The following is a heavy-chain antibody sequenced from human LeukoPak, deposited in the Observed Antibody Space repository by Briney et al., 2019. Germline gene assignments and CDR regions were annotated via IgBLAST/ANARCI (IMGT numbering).Heavy chain of an antibody. CDR1: GDSINSYY. J-gene: IGHJ4*02. CDR3: ARQTGSGLFILP. CDR2: IYYSGNT. D-gene: IGHD3/OR15-3a*01. V-gene: IGHV4-59*04. Sequence: PSETLSLTCTVSGDSINSYYWSWIRQPPGKGLEWIGYIYYSGNTYYNASLKSQVSISIDTSKNQFSLRLTSVTAADTAVYYCARQTGSGLFILPGGQGTLVTVSS.